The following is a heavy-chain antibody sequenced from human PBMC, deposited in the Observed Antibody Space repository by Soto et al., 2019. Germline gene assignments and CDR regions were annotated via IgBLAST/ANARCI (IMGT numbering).Heavy chain of an antibody. CDR1: GGTFSSYA. CDR2: IIPIFGTA. Sequence: QVQLVQSGAEVKKPGSSVKVSCKASGGTFSSYAISWVRQAPGQGLEWMGGIIPIFGTANYAQKFQGRVTISADESTSTVYMELSSLRTEDTAVYYCEREGGYGQTPGMDVWGQGTTVTVSS. D-gene: IGHD1-1*01. V-gene: IGHV1-69*12. J-gene: IGHJ6*02. CDR3: EREGGYGQTPGMDV.